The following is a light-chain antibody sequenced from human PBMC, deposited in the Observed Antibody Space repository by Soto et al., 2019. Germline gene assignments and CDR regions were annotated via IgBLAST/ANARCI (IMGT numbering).Light chain of an antibody. V-gene: IGLV1-44*01. CDR2: SNN. Sequence: QSVLTQPRSASGTPGQTGTIYFSGRSSNIGSNTVNWYQQLPGTAPKLLIYSNNQRPSGVPDRFSGSKSGTPASLAISGLQSEDEADYYCAAWDDSLNGLYVFGTGNKVTVL. CDR1: SSNIGSNT. CDR3: AAWDDSLNGLYV. J-gene: IGLJ1*01.